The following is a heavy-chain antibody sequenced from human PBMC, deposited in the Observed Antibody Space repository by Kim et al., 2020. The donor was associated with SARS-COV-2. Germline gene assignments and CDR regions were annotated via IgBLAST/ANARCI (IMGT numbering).Heavy chain of an antibody. D-gene: IGHD1-26*01. Sequence: GGSLRLSCAASGFTFSSYWMHWVRQAPGKGLVWVSRINSDGSSTSYADSVKGRVTISRDNAKNTLYLQMNSLRAGDTAVYYCERDGGSYGGGYGMDVWGQGTTVTVSS. J-gene: IGHJ6*02. V-gene: IGHV3-74*01. CDR2: INSDGSST. CDR3: ERDGGSYGGGYGMDV. CDR1: GFTFSSYW.